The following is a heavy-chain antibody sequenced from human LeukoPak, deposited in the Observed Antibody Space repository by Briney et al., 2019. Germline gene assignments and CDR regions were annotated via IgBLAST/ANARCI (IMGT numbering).Heavy chain of an antibody. CDR2: INHSGST. D-gene: IGHD1-1*01. CDR1: GESFSGYY. V-gene: IGHV4-34*01. CDR3: ARLLKSGTFDY. Sequence: PSETLSLTCAVYGESFSGYYWSWIRQPPGKGLEWIGEINHSGSTNYNPSLKSRVTVSVDTSKNQFSLKLSSVTAADTAVYYCARLLKSGTFDYWGQGTLVTVSS. J-gene: IGHJ4*02.